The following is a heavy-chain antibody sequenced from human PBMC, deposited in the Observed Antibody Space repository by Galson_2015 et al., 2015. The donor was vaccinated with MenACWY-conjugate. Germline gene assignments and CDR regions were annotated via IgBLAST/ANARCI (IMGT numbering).Heavy chain of an antibody. V-gene: IGHV4-4*01. J-gene: IGHJ4*02. CDR3: NSLRVEDTAVYYCAREGRHVGSYSDLDY. CDR2: IYPSGST. D-gene: IGHD1-26*01. Sequence: PGKGLEWLGEIYPSGSTNYSPSLKSRVTMSVDNSKNQFSLKLSSVSSTLRLYLQMNSLRVEDTAVYYCAREGRHVGSYSDLDYWGQGTLVTVSS.